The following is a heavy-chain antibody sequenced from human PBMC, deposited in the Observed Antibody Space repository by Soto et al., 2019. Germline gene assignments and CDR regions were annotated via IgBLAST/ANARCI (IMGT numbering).Heavy chain of an antibody. D-gene: IGHD2-2*02. CDR3: ARDTRVVQADIRTGRSYYYGMDV. CDR2: INPSGGST. Sequence: ASVKVSCKASGYTFTSYYMHWVRQAPGQGLEWMGIINPSGGSTSYAQKFQGRVTMTRDTSTSTVYMELSSLRSEDTAVYYRARDTRVVQADIRTGRSYYYGMDVWGQGTTVTVSS. CDR1: GYTFTSYY. J-gene: IGHJ6*02. V-gene: IGHV1-46*01.